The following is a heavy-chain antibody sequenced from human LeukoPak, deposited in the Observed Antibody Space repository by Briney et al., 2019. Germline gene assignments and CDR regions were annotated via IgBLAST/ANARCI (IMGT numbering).Heavy chain of an antibody. CDR1: GYTFTNFD. CDR2: MNPNSGNK. D-gene: IGHD6-19*01. V-gene: IGHV1-8*01. J-gene: IGHJ6*03. Sequence: ASVKVSCTASGYTFTNFDINWVRQATGQGLEWMGWMNPNSGNKGYAQKFQGRVTMTMNTSITTAYMELSSLRSEDTAVCYCARGPQWRGDSYYMDVWGRGTTVTVSS. CDR3: ARGPQWRGDSYYMDV.